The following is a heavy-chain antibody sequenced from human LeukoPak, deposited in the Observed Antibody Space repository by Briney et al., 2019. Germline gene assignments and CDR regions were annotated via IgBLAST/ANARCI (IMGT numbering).Heavy chain of an antibody. CDR2: INPDGNKK. CDR1: GFTFSSYA. Sequence: SGGSLRLSCAASGFTFSSYAMSWVRQAPGKGLEWVASINPDGNKKYSADSVKGRFTISRDNAENSLYLQMNSLRVEDTAFYYCAKDNRRHYTSGPNPDSLHWGQGALVTVSS. D-gene: IGHD6-19*01. V-gene: IGHV3-7*01. J-gene: IGHJ4*02. CDR3: AKDNRRHYTSGPNPDSLH.